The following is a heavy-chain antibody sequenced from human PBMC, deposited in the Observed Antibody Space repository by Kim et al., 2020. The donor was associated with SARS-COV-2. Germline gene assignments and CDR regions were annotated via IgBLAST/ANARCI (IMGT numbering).Heavy chain of an antibody. CDR1: GGSISSSSYY. CDR3: ASSQLVPLAANLYYYYGMDV. V-gene: IGHV4-39*01. J-gene: IGHJ6*02. D-gene: IGHD6-13*01. CDR2: IYYSGST. Sequence: SETLSLTCTVSGGSISSSSYYWGWIRQPPGKGLEWIGSIYYSGSTYYNPSLKSRVTISVDTSKNQFSLKLSSVTAADTAVYYCASSQLVPLAANLYYYYGMDVWGQGTTVTVSS.